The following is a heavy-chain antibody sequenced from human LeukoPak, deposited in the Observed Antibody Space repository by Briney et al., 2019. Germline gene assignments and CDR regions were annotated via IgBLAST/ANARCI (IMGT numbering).Heavy chain of an antibody. CDR1: GESFSGYY. CDR3: ATDFDGIDAVDF. Sequence: SETLSLTCAVYGESFSGYYWTWIRQPPGKGLEWIGEIDHGGSTNYNPSLESRVSISVERSRNQFSLSLNSVTAADTALYYCATDFDGIDAVDFWGQGTMVTVSS. CDR2: IDHGGST. D-gene: IGHD3-3*01. V-gene: IGHV4-34*01. J-gene: IGHJ3*01.